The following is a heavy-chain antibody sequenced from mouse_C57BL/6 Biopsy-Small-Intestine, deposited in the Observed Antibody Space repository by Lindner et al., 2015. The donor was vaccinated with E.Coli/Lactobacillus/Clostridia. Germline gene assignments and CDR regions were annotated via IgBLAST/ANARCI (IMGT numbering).Heavy chain of an antibody. J-gene: IGHJ1*01. V-gene: IGHV1-84*02. D-gene: IGHD1-2*01. CDR3: ARDRFRGFYGMDV. CDR1: GYTFTDFY. Sequence: SVKVSCKASGYTFTDFYIHWVRQAPGQGLEWMGWINPESGGTHYAQKFQGRVTVTRDTSTSTAYMDLSSLKSDDTAVYYCARDRFRGFYGMDVWGQGTTVTVSS. CDR2: INPESGGT.